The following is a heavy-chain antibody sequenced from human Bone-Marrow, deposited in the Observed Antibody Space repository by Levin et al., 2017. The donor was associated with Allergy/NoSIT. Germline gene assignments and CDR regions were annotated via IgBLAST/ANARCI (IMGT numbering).Heavy chain of an antibody. J-gene: IGHJ4*02. V-gene: IGHV3-11*01. D-gene: IGHD3-3*01. CDR1: GFTFSDYY. Sequence: PGGSLRLSCAASGFTFSDYYMSWIRQAPGKGLEWVSYISSSGSTIYYADSVKGRFTISRDNAKNSLYLQMNSLRAEDTAVYYCARAKYYDFWSGYNDYWGQGTLVTVSS. CDR2: ISSSGSTI. CDR3: ARAKYYDFWSGYNDY.